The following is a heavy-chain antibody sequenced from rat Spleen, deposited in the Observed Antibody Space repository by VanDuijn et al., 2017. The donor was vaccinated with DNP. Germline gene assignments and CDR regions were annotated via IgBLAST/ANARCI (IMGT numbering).Heavy chain of an antibody. CDR2: ISSDVTNT. CDR3: SKADYYSGDAIGFAY. CDR1: GFTFSNYH. V-gene: IGHV5-25*01. Sequence: EVQLVESGGGLVRPGRSLKLSCAASGFTFSNYHMAWVRQAPTKGLEWVASISSDVTNTYYGNSVKGRFTISRYNAENTVYLQMNSLRSEDTATYYCSKADYYSGDAIGFAYWGQGTLVTVSS. J-gene: IGHJ3*01. D-gene: IGHD1-1*01.